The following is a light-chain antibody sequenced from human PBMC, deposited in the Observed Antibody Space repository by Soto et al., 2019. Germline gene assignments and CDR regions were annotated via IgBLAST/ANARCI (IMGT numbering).Light chain of an antibody. J-gene: IGKJ1*01. CDR1: QSVYSY. V-gene: IGKV3-11*01. CDR3: QQRSNWPWT. CDR2: DAS. Sequence: EIVLTQSPATLSLSPGERATLSCRASQSVYSYLAWYQQKPGQAPRLLFYDASNRATGIPARFSGSGSGTDFTVTISSLEPEDFAVYYCQQRSNWPWTVGQGTKVEIK.